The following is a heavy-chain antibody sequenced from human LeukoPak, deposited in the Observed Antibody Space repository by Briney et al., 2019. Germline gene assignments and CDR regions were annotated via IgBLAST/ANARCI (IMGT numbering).Heavy chain of an antibody. CDR1: GFTVSSNY. J-gene: IGHJ4*02. CDR3: AGGAIWWLFDY. Sequence: GGSLRLSCAASGFTVSSNYMSWVRQAPGKGLEWVSIIYSGGSTYYADSVRGRFTISRDNSKNTLYLQMNSLRAEDTAVYYCAGGAIWWLFDYWGQGTLVTVSS. CDR2: IYSGGST. V-gene: IGHV3-53*01. D-gene: IGHD2-21*01.